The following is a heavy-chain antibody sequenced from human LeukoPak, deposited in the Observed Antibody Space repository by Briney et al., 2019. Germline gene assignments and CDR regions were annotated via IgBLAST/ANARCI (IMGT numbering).Heavy chain of an antibody. V-gene: IGHV3-30-3*01. J-gene: IGHJ4*02. Sequence: GRSLRLSCAASGFTFSSYWVRQAPGKGLEWVAVISYDGSNKYYADSVKGRFTISRDNSKNTLYLQMNSLRAEDTAVYYCVREDLGVDYWGQGTLVTVSS. D-gene: IGHD1-26*01. CDR3: VREDLGVDY. CDR1: GFTFSSY. CDR2: ISYDGSNK.